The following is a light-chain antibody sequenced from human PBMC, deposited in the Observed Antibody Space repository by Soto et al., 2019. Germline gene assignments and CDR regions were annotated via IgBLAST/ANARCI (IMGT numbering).Light chain of an antibody. CDR1: QSVSSTY. CDR2: DAS. V-gene: IGKV3-20*01. CDR3: QQYGTSPWT. J-gene: IGKJ1*01. Sequence: IVLTQSPGTLSLSPGERATLSCRASQSVSSTYLAWYQQKPGQAPRLLIYDASSRAAAIPDRFSGSGSGTDFTLTISRLEPEDFAVYFCQQYGTSPWTFGQGTKVDIK.